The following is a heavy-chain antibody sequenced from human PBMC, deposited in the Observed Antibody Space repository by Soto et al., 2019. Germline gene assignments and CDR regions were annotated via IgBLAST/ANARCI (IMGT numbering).Heavy chain of an antibody. J-gene: IGHJ4*02. CDR2: IFHGGTT. CDR3: ARQADSSSYYYPFDY. V-gene: IGHV4-38-2*01. D-gene: IGHD3-22*01. CDR1: RYSISSGYY. Sequence: PSETLSLTCFVSRYSISSGYYWDWIRQPPGKGLEWIGSIFHGGTTYYNPSLKSRLTISVDTSKNQFSLTLSSVTAADTAVYYCARQADSSSYYYPFDYWGQGALVTVSS.